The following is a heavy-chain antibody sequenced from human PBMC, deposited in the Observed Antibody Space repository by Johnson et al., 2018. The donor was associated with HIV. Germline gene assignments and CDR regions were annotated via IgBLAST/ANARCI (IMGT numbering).Heavy chain of an antibody. Sequence: MQLVESGGGLVQPGGSLSLSCGASGFSVTNTYMNWVRQAPGKGLEWVSVIYSGGNTYYADSVRHRFTISRDDSKNTLYLQMNNLRVDDTGIYYCARDGDSQQLPLGDAFDVWCQGTLVTVSS. CDR2: IYSGGNT. V-gene: IGHV3-66*01. CDR3: ARDGDSQQLPLGDAFDV. CDR1: GFSVTNTY. J-gene: IGHJ3*01. D-gene: IGHD6-13*01.